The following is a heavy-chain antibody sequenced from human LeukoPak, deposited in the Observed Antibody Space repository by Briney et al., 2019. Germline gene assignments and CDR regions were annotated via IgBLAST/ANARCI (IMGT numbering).Heavy chain of an antibody. CDR1: GFTFSSYG. V-gene: IGHV3-30-3*01. CDR2: ISTDGSND. Sequence: GGSLRLSCTASGFTFSSYGMHWVRQAPGKGLEWLAVISTDGSNDHYGDSVKGRFTISRDNSKNTLYLQLNSLRPEDTAVYYCARDGLPYCTTTSCYHSDFWGQGTLVTVSS. D-gene: IGHD2-2*01. CDR3: ARDGLPYCTTTSCYHSDF. J-gene: IGHJ4*02.